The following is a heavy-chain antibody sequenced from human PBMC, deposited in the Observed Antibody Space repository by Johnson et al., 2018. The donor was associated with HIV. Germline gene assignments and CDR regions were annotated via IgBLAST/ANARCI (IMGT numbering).Heavy chain of an antibody. J-gene: IGHJ3*02. Sequence: VRQAPGKGLEWVAVIWYDGSNKYYADSVRGRFTISRDNSKNTLYLQMNSLRAEDTAVYFCARDFMYAFDIWGQGTMVTVSS. CDR2: IWYDGSNK. D-gene: IGHD3-10*02. V-gene: IGHV3-33*01. CDR3: ARDFMYAFDI.